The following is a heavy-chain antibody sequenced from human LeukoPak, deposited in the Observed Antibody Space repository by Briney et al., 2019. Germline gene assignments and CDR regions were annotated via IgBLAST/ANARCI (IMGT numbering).Heavy chain of an antibody. CDR3: AKGLPHSVRWYYFDY. J-gene: IGHJ4*02. CDR2: ISSNGGST. D-gene: IGHD6-13*01. Sequence: GGSLRLSCSASGFTFSSYAMHWVRQAPGKGLEYVSAISSNGGSTYYADSVKGRFTISRDNSKNTLYLQMNSLRAEDTAVYYCAKGLPHSVRWYYFDYWGQGTLVTVSS. V-gene: IGHV3-64*04. CDR1: GFTFSSYA.